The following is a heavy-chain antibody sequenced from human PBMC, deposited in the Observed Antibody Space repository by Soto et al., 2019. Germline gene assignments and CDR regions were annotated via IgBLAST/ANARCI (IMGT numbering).Heavy chain of an antibody. D-gene: IGHD3-3*01. CDR2: ISATGFSK. J-gene: IGHJ5*01. CDR3: AMVSAFDFWSGHFVFGWFDS. V-gene: IGHV3-23*01. CDR1: GFTFDTHA. Sequence: EVRLLESGGDFVQPGGSLRLACTASGFTFDTHAMAWVRQAPGKGLEWVTSISATGFSKYHADSVRDRITISRDNSKKTVYLHMNILRAEDTAVYHCAMVSAFDFWSGHFVFGWFDSWGQGTQVTVSS.